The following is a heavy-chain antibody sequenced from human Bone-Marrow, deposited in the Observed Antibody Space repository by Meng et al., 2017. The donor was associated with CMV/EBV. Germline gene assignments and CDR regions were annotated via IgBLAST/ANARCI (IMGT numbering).Heavy chain of an antibody. CDR1: GFTFSRYA. V-gene: IGHV3-30-3*01. Sequence: SGFTFSRYAMHWVRQAPGKGLEWVAVISYDGRNKDYADSVKGRFTISRDNSQNTLYLLMDSLKTDDTAVYYCARGGPVGTLWLYYLDYWGQETLVTVSS. CDR2: ISYDGRNK. CDR3: ARGGPVGTLWLYYLDY. D-gene: IGHD6-13*01. J-gene: IGHJ4*02.